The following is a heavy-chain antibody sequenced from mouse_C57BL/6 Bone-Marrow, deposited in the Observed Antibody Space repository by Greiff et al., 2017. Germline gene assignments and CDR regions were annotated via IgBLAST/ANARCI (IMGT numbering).Heavy chain of an antibody. CDR1: GYTFTGYW. D-gene: IGHD4-1*01. CDR3: ARSWDYFDY. V-gene: IGHV1-9*01. Sequence: VQLQQSGAELMKPGASVKLSCKATGYTFTGYWMQWVKQRPGHGLEWIGEILPAAGNTNYNEKFKGKATFTADTSSNTAYMQLSSLTTEDSAIYYCARSWDYFDYWGQGTTLTVSS. J-gene: IGHJ2*01. CDR2: ILPAAGNT.